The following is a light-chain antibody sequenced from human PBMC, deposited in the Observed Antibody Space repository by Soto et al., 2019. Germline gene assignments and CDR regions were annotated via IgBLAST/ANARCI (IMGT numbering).Light chain of an antibody. CDR3: QQRSDWPVT. J-gene: IGKJ3*01. CDR2: DAS. Sequence: EIVXTXSPAXXXXXXGERATLSCRASQSVRSSLAWYQQKPDQAPRLLIYDASNRATGIPARFSGSGSGTDFTLTISRLEPEDFAVYYCQQRSDWPVTFGPGTKVDSK. V-gene: IGKV3-11*01. CDR1: QSVRSS.